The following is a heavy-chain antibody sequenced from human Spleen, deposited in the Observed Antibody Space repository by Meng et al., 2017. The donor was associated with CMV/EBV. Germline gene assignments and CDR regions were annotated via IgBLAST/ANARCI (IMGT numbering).Heavy chain of an antibody. CDR3: TTGGAA. V-gene: IGHV3-15*05. Sequence: GGSLRLSCAASGFTFSSYAMSWVRQAPGKGLEWVGRIKTNSDGGTRDYAAPVKGRFTISRDDSTNTLYLQMNNLRSEDTGVYYCTTGGAAWGQGTLVTVSS. J-gene: IGHJ5*02. CDR1: GFTFSSYA. CDR2: IKTNSDGGTR.